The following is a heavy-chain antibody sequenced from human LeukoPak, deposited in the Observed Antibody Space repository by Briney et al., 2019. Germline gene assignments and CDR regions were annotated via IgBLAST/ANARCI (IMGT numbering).Heavy chain of an antibody. CDR3: ARGVVSSWLDFDY. J-gene: IGHJ4*02. D-gene: IGHD6-13*01. CDR2: INPNSGGT. CDR1: GYTFTSYY. V-gene: IGHV1-2*02. Sequence: SLTLSCKASGYTFTSYYMRWVRQPPGQGLEWLGWINPNSGGTNYAQTLQGRVTMTRDTSISTAYMELSRLRADDTAVYYRARGVVSSWLDFDYWGGRTLVTVSS.